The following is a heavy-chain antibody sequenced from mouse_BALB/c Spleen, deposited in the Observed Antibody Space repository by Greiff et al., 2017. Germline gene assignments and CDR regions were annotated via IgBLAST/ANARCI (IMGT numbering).Heavy chain of an antibody. Sequence: EVKLMESGGGLVKPGGSLKLSCAASGFAFSSYDMSWVRQTPEKRLEWVAYISSGGGSTYYPDTVKGRFTISRDNAKNTLYLQMSSLKSEDTAMYYCARHDYRRLFFAYWGQGTLVTVSA. CDR3: ARHDYRRLFFAY. V-gene: IGHV5-12-1*01. J-gene: IGHJ3*01. CDR2: ISSGGGST. D-gene: IGHD2-14*01. CDR1: GFAFSSYD.